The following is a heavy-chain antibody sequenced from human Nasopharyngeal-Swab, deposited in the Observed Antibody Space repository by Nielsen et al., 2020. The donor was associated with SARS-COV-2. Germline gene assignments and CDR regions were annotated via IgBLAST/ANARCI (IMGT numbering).Heavy chain of an antibody. CDR3: ARGLNGGH. V-gene: IGHV4-34*01. CDR2: INHSGST. D-gene: IGHD3-16*01. Sequence: SETLSLTCAVNGGSNRGYNWSWIRQPPGKGLEWIGEINHSGSTNYNPSLKSRVTISVDTSKNQFSLKLSSVTAADTAVYYCARGLNGGHWGQGTLVTVSS. CDR1: GGSNRGYN. J-gene: IGHJ4*02.